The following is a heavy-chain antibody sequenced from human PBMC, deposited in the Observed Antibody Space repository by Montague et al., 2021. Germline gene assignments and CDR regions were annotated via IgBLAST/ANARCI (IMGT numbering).Heavy chain of an antibody. J-gene: IGHJ6*03. CDR3: ARERDRYYYMDI. CDR2: ITYTGNT. CDR1: GGSISSSNYH. V-gene: IGHV4-39*02. Sequence: SETLSLTCIVSGGSISSSNYHWGWIRQPPGKGLEWIGSITYTGNTYYNPSLKSRVTMSVDTSRNQFSLKLTSVTAADTAVYYCARERDRYYYMDIWGKGTTITVSS.